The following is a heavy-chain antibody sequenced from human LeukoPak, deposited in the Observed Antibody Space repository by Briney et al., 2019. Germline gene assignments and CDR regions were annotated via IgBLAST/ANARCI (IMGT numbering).Heavy chain of an antibody. CDR3: AMGETFGPFDY. CDR1: GYTFTSCY. CDR2: INPSGGST. Sequence: GASVKVSCKASGYTFTSCYMHWVRQAPGQGLEWMGIINPSGGSTSYAQKFQGRVTMTRDTSTSTVYMELSSLRSEDTAVYYCAMGETFGPFDYWGQGTLVTVSS. V-gene: IGHV1-46*01. J-gene: IGHJ4*02. D-gene: IGHD3-10*01.